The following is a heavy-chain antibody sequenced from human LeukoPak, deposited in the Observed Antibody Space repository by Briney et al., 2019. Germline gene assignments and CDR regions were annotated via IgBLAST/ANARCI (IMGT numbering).Heavy chain of an antibody. V-gene: IGHV4-61*02. CDR3: ASISSGSYYEVDY. J-gene: IGHJ4*02. CDR2: IYTSGST. Sequence: SETLSLTCTVSGGSISSSSYYWSWIRQPAGKGLEWIGRIYTSGSTNYNPSLKSRVTISVDTSKNQFSLKLSSVTAADTAVYYCASISSGSYYEVDYWGQGTLVTVSS. CDR1: GGSISSSSYY. D-gene: IGHD1-26*01.